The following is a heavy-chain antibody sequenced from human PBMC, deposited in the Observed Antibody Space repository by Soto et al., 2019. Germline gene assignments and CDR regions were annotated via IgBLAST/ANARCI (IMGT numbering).Heavy chain of an antibody. CDR1: GGAIRSSSYY. V-gene: IGHV4-39*01. D-gene: IGHD6-19*01. J-gene: IGHJ6*02. Sequence: HSECLPITGTVCGGAIRSSSYYWGWIRQPPGKGLEWMGSIYYSGSTYYNPSLKSRVTISVDTSKNQFSLKLSSVTAADTAVYYCARLTGYSSGWYGRADYYYGMDVWGQGTTVTVSS. CDR2: IYYSGST. CDR3: ARLTGYSSGWYGRADYYYGMDV.